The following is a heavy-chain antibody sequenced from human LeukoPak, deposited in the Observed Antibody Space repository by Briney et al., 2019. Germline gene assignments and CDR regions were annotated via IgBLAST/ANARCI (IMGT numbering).Heavy chain of an antibody. CDR3: AKGSSLNIQEYFDY. J-gene: IGHJ4*02. CDR1: GFTFSSYG. D-gene: IGHD2/OR15-2a*01. CDR2: IWYDGSNK. V-gene: IGHV3-33*06. Sequence: GGSLRLSCAASGFTFSSYGMHWVRQAPGKGLEWVAVIWYDGSNKYYADSVKGRFTISRDNSKNTLYLQMNSLRAEDPAVYYCAKGSSLNIQEYFDYWGQGTLVTVSS.